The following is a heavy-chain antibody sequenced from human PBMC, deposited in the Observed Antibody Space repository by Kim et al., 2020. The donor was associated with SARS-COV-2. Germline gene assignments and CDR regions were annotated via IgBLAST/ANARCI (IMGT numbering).Heavy chain of an antibody. J-gene: IGHJ6*02. V-gene: IGHV4-34*01. Sequence: PSPKSRVTISVDTSKNQFSLKLSSVTAADTAVYYCARGRRYSSGWYGMDVWGQGTTVTVSS. D-gene: IGHD6-19*01. CDR3: ARGRRYSSGWYGMDV.